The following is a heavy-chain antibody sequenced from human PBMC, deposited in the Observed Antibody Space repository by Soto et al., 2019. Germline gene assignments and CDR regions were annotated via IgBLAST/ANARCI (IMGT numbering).Heavy chain of an antibody. CDR3: ARGKGGYYYFDY. CDR1: GGTFSSYA. J-gene: IGHJ4*02. Sequence: QVQLVQSGAEVKKPGSSVKVSCKASGGTFSSYAISWVRQAPGHGLEWMGGIITIFGTANYAQKFQGRVTITADESTSTAYLELSSLRSEDTAVYYWARGKGGYYYFDYWGQGTLVTVSS. CDR2: IITIFGTA. D-gene: IGHD3-22*01. V-gene: IGHV1-69*01.